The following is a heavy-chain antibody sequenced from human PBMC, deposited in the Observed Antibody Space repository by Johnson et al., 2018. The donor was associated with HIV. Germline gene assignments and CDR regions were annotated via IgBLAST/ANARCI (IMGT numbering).Heavy chain of an antibody. V-gene: IGHV3-66*04. CDR1: GFTFSSYW. CDR3: ARLYCSSTSCYEGGGDAFDI. J-gene: IGHJ3*02. CDR2: IYSGGST. Sequence: VQLVESGGGVVQPGGSLRLSCAASGFTFSSYWMSWVRQAPGKGLEWVSVIYSGGSTYYADSVKGRFTISRDNSKNTLYLQMNSLRAEDTAVYYCARLYCSSTSCYEGGGDAFDIWGQGTMVTVSS. D-gene: IGHD2-2*01.